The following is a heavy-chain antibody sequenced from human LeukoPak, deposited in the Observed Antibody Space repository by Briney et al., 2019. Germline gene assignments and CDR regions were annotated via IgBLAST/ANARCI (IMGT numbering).Heavy chain of an antibody. D-gene: IGHD3-22*01. Sequence: SETLSLTCTVSGGSISSYYWSWIRQPPGKGLEWIGYIYYSGSTNYNPSLKSRVTISVDTSENQFSLKLSSVTAADTAVYYCARVGPYDSSGYLGYWGQGTLVTVSS. CDR3: ARVGPYDSSGYLGY. V-gene: IGHV4-59*01. CDR2: IYYSGST. CDR1: GGSISSYY. J-gene: IGHJ4*02.